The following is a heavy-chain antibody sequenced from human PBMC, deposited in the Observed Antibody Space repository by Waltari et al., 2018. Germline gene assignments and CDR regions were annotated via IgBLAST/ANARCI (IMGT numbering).Heavy chain of an antibody. CDR3: ARHVTGSTRGTFDV. CDR1: GFTANITY. CDR2: INSGDAT. J-gene: IGHJ6*02. D-gene: IGHD1-7*01. Sequence: EVQLVESGGDLVQPGRSLRLPCAAAGFTANITYMSWSGQVPGKGLEWVSMINSGDATFYADSVKDRFTISRDTSKNTLSLQMNSLRVEDSAVYYCARHVTGSTRGTFDVWGQGTTVTVSS. V-gene: IGHV3-66*04.